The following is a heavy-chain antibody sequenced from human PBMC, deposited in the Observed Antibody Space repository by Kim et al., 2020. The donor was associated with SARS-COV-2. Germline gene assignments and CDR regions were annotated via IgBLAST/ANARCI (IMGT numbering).Heavy chain of an antibody. CDR1: GFTFSSYG. Sequence: GGSLRLSCAASGFTFSSYGMHWVRQAPGKGLEWVAVISYDGSNKYYADSVKGRFTISRDNSKNTLYLQMNSLRAEDTAVYYCAKGGQQLAYYYGMDVWGQGTTFTVSS. V-gene: IGHV3-30*18. CDR2: ISYDGSNK. J-gene: IGHJ6*02. D-gene: IGHD6-13*01. CDR3: AKGGQQLAYYYGMDV.